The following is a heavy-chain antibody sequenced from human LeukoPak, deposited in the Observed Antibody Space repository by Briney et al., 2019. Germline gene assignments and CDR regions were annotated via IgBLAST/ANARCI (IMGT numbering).Heavy chain of an antibody. CDR2: IKEDGSEE. Sequence: GGSLRLSCGASGFTFSSYWMSWVRQAPGKGLEWVANIKEDGSEEYYVDSVKGRFTISRDNAKNSLYLQMNSLRAKDTAVYYCARGSSLDHDAFDIWGQGTMVTVSS. J-gene: IGHJ3*02. V-gene: IGHV3-7*01. CDR1: GFTFSSYW. CDR3: ARGSSLDHDAFDI.